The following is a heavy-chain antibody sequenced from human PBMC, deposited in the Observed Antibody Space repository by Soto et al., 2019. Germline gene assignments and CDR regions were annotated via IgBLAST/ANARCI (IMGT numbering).Heavy chain of an antibody. V-gene: IGHV5-51*01. J-gene: IGHJ4*02. CDR2: IYPADSDT. D-gene: IGHD2-15*01. CDR3: ARLNGGQLGY. Sequence: RGESLKISCKGSGYSFSNYWIAWVRQMPGKGLEWMGIIYPADSDTRYSPSFQGQVTIAADKSISSAYLQWSSLKASDTAMYYCARLNGGQLGYWGQGTLVTVSS. CDR1: GYSFSNYW.